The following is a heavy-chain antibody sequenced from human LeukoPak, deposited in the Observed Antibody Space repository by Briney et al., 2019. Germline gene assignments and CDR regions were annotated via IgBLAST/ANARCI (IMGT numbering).Heavy chain of an antibody. V-gene: IGHV3-21*01. Sequence: GGSLRLSCAASGFTFSSYSMNWVRQAPGKGLEWVSSISSSSSYIYYADSVKGRFTISRDNSKNTLYLQMNSLRAEDTAVYYCARAAYSSGWYESYFDYWGQGTLVTVSS. CDR1: GFTFSSYS. D-gene: IGHD6-19*01. CDR3: ARAAYSSGWYESYFDY. CDR2: ISSSSSYI. J-gene: IGHJ4*02.